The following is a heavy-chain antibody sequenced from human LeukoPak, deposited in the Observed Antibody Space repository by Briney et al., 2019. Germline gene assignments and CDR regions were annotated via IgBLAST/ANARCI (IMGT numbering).Heavy chain of an antibody. D-gene: IGHD3-10*01. CDR3: AKGGFGFGELKFDY. J-gene: IGHJ4*02. CDR2: ISGSGGRT. CDR1: GFTFSSHA. V-gene: IGHV3-23*01. Sequence: PGGSLRLSCTPSGFTFSSHAMSWVRQAPGKGLEWVSGISGSGGRTYYADSVKGRFTISRDNSKNRMYLQMNSLRAEDTAVYHCAKGGFGFGELKFDYWGQGTLVTVSS.